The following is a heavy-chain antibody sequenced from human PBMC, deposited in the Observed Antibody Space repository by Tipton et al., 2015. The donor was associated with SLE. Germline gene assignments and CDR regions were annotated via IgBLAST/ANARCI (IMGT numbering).Heavy chain of an antibody. CDR1: GDSVSTNSAA. Sequence: TLSLTCAISGDSVSTNSAAWNWIRQSPSRGLEWLGRTYYRSKWYNDYAISVKSRIIINSDTSKNQFSLQLKSVTPEDTALYYCAREGSGWYYFDSWGQGTLVTVSS. CDR2: TYYRSKWYN. J-gene: IGHJ4*02. V-gene: IGHV6-1*01. D-gene: IGHD6-19*01. CDR3: AREGSGWYYFDS.